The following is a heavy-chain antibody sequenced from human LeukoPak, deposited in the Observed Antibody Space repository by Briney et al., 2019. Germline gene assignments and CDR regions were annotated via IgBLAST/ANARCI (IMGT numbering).Heavy chain of an antibody. J-gene: IGHJ6*02. CDR3: ARAYGNNGMDV. CDR1: GFSVSSTF. Sequence: GGSLRLSCAASGFSVSSTFMTWVRQAPGKGRVWVSVLYSGGYANYTDSVEGRFTVSRDTSKNTLYLQMNSLRADDTALYYCARAYGNNGMDVWGQGTTVTVSS. D-gene: IGHD4-11*01. V-gene: IGHV3-53*01. CDR2: LYSGGYA.